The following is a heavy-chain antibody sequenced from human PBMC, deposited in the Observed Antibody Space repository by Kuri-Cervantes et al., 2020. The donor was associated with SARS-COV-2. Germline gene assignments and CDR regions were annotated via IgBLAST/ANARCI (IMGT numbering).Heavy chain of an antibody. D-gene: IGHD1-26*01. CDR2: ISGSGGST. Sequence: GESLKISCAASKFTFSSFPMHWVRQAPGKGLEWVSAISGSGGSTYYADSVKGRFTISRDNSKNTLYLQMNSLRAEDTAVYYCAKDLAHSGSYYNHWGFDYWGQGTLVTVSS. V-gene: IGHV3-23*01. CDR1: KFTFSSFP. CDR3: AKDLAHSGSYYNHWGFDY. J-gene: IGHJ4*02.